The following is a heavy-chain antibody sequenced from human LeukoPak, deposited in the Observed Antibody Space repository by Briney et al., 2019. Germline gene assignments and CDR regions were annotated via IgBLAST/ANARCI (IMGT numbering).Heavy chain of an antibody. D-gene: IGHD4-17*01. CDR1: GYTLTELS. J-gene: IGHJ4*02. CDR3: ATDGGYGDYRDRKFDY. Sequence: ASVKVSCKVSGYTLTELSMHWVRQAPGKGLEWMGGFDPEDGETIYAQKFQGRVTMTEDTSTDTAYMELSSLRSEDTAVYYCATDGGYGDYRDRKFDYWGQGTLVTVSS. CDR2: FDPEDGET. V-gene: IGHV1-24*01.